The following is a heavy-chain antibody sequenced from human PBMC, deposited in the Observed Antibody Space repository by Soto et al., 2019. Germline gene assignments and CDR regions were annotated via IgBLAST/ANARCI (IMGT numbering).Heavy chain of an antibody. V-gene: IGHV3-15*01. CDR2: IKSKPNGGTA. Sequence: GWSLRLSCAASGFTFSYVWMSWVRQAPGKGLEWVGRIKSKPNGGTADYAAPVKGRFTISRDDSKSTLYLQMNSLKTDDTAVDYCTREPHFDYWGQGVLVTVSS. CDR1: GFTFSYVW. CDR3: TREPHFDY. D-gene: IGHD1-26*01. J-gene: IGHJ4*02.